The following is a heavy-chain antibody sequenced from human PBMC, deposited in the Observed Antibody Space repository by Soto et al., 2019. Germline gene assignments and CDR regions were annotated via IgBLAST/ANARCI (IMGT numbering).Heavy chain of an antibody. CDR2: IYYSGST. D-gene: IGHD3-22*01. CDR1: GGSISSSSYY. Sequence: QLQLQESGPGLVKPSETLSLTCTVSGGSISSSSYYWGWIRQPPGKGLEWIGSIYYSGSTYYNPSLKSRVTISVXXSXNXXSLKLSSVTAADTAVYYCARVYYYDSSGYWYYFDYWGQGTLVTVSS. CDR3: ARVYYYDSSGYWYYFDY. V-gene: IGHV4-39*01. J-gene: IGHJ4*02.